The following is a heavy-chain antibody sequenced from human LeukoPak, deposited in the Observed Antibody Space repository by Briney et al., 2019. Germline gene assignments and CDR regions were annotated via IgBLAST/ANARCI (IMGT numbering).Heavy chain of an antibody. D-gene: IGHD2-2*01. V-gene: IGHV3-48*04. J-gene: IGHJ4*02. CDR2: ISSSSSTI. Sequence: GGSLRLSCAASGFTFSSYSMNWVRQAPGKGLEWVSYISSSSSTIYYADSVKGRFTISRDNAKNSLYLQMNSLRAEDTAVYYCARAGFKKVVVPAAPLDYWGQGTLVTVSS. CDR3: ARAGFKKVVVPAAPLDY. CDR1: GFTFSSYS.